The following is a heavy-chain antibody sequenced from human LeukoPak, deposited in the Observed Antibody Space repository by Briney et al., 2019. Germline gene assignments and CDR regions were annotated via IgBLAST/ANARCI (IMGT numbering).Heavy chain of an antibody. D-gene: IGHD4-17*01. CDR3: ARGPAMTTVTTMEY. CDR2: IYHSGST. J-gene: IGHJ4*02. V-gene: IGHV4-30-2*01. Sequence: PSETLSLTCTVSGGSISSGGYYWSWIRRPPGKGLEWIGYIYHSGSTYYNPSLKSRVTISVDRSKNQFSLKLSSVTAADTAVYYCARGPAMTTVTTMEYWGQGTLVTVSS. CDR1: GGSISSGGYY.